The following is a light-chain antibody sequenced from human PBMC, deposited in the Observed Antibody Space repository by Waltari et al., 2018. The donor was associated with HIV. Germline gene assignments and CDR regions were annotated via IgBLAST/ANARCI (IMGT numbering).Light chain of an antibody. J-gene: IGKJ4*01. Sequence: DIVMTQSSDSLAVSLCGRATISCWSSRTVFYIVNNLDYWTWYPLNRGQPPKLLIYRASTRPPGVSDRFSGSGSGTSFSLTIASRQADELAEYYCQRYFRLPVTFGAGTRVE. CDR2: RAS. CDR1: RTVFYIVNNLDY. CDR3: QRYFRLPVT. V-gene: IGKV4-1*01.